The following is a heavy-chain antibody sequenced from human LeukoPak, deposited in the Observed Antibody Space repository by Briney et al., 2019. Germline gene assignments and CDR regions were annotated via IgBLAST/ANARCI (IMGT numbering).Heavy chain of an antibody. J-gene: IGHJ4*02. CDR2: IYSGGST. V-gene: IGHV3-53*01. Sequence: PGGSLRLSCAASGFTVSANYMNWARQAPGKGLEWVSVIYSGGSTYYGDSVKGRFTISRDNSKNTLFLQMNSLRAEDTAVYYCAGGINGYSYGYVAYWGQGTLVTVSS. CDR3: AGGINGYSYGYVAY. D-gene: IGHD5-18*01. CDR1: GFTVSANY.